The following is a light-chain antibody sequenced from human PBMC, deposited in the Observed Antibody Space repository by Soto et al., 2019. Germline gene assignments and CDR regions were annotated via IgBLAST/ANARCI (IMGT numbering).Light chain of an antibody. J-gene: IGKJ4*01. CDR1: QSIVNW. CDR3: QQYNSYKVT. CDR2: KAS. Sequence: DIQLTQSPSSLSASVRDRVTITCRASQSIVNWLAWYQQKPGKAPKLLIYKASSLESGVPSRFSGSGSGTEFTLTISSLQPDDFASYYCQQYNSYKVTFGGGT. V-gene: IGKV1-5*03.